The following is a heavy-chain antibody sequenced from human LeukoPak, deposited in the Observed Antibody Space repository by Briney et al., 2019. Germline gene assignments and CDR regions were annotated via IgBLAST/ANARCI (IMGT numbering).Heavy chain of an antibody. CDR3: ARGGTFVSDY. V-gene: IGHV3-7*01. CDR1: GFTFSTSW. Sequence: GGSLRLSCAASGFTFSTSWMSWVRQAPGKGLEWVANIKEDGSEKYYVDSMKRRFTVSRDNAKNSLYLQMDSLRAEDTAVYYCARGGTFVSDYWGQATLLTVSS. J-gene: IGHJ4*02. D-gene: IGHD1-1*01. CDR2: IKEDGSEK.